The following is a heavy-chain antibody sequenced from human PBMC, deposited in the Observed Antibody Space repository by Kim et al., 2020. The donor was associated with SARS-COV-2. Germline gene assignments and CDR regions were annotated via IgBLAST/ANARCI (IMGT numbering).Heavy chain of an antibody. Sequence: GGSLRLSCAASGFTFSNYAMSWVRQAPGKGLEWVSAITSSGGSTYYADSVRGRFTISRDNSKSTLYLQMNSLRAEDTAVYYCAKEMGSSGDPYFECWGQGTLVTVSS. D-gene: IGHD4-17*01. J-gene: IGHJ4*02. CDR3: AKEMGSSGDPYFEC. CDR1: GFTFSNYA. CDR2: ITSSGGST. V-gene: IGHV3-23*01.